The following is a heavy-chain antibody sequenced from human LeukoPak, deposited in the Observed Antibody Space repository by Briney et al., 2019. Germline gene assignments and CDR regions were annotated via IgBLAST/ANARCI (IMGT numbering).Heavy chain of an antibody. D-gene: IGHD6-19*01. CDR1: GYSISSGYY. V-gene: IGHV4-38-2*02. CDR2: IYHSGST. J-gene: IGHJ4*02. CDR3: ARSRSGWSFDY. Sequence: ETLSLTCTVSGYSISSGYYWGWIRQPPGKGLEWIGSIYHSGSTYYNPSLKSRVTISVDTSKNQFSLKLSSVTAADTAVYYCARSRSGWSFDYWGQGTLVTASS.